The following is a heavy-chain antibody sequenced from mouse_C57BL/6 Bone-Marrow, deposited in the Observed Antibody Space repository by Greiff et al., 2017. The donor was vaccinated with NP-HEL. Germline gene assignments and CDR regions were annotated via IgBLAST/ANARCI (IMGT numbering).Heavy chain of an antibody. J-gene: IGHJ1*03. Sequence: EVKLQQSGPELVKPGASVKISCKASGYTFTDYYMNWVKQSHGKSLEWIGDINPNNGGTSYNQKFKGKATLTVDKSSSTAYMELRSLTSEDSAVYYCALTTVGGYFDVWGTGTTVTVSS. D-gene: IGHD1-1*01. CDR3: ALTTVGGYFDV. V-gene: IGHV1-26*01. CDR1: GYTFTDYY. CDR2: INPNNGGT.